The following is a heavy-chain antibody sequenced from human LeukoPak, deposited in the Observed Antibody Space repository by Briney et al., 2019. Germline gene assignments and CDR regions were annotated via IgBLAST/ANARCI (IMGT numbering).Heavy chain of an antibody. CDR2: SRTKRQSYTT. Sequence: GGSLRLSCTASTLILSDYIIDWVRQAPGKGLEWVGRSRTKRQSYTTEYAASVKGRFTLSRDDSTNSLYLQMNSLTTEDTAVYFCTKDGAKDGNTAFDIWGQGTMVTVSS. CDR1: TLILSDYI. J-gene: IGHJ3*02. CDR3: TKDGAKDGNTAFDI. V-gene: IGHV3-72*01. D-gene: IGHD2/OR15-2a*01.